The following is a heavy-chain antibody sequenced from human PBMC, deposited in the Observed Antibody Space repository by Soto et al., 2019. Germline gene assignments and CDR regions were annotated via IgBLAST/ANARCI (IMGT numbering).Heavy chain of an antibody. V-gene: IGHV3-48*02. CDR1: GFTFSTFS. J-gene: IGHJ4*02. CDR3: ARDLAWAFDS. D-gene: IGHD1-26*01. Sequence: EVQLVESGGGLVQTGGSLRLPCAASGFTFSTFSMNWVRQAPWKGLEWLSYIGGSGGSISYADSVKGRFTISRDNGKNTLYLQMSSLRDEDTAVYYCARDLAWAFDSWGQGALVTVSS. CDR2: IGGSGGSI.